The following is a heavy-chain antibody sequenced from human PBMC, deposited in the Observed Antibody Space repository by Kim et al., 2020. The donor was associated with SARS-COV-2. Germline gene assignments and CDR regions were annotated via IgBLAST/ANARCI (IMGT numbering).Heavy chain of an antibody. D-gene: IGHD3-10*01. CDR2: IKGGGGNT. CDR3: AKSHASYFNDALDV. J-gene: IGHJ3*01. Sequence: GGSLRLSCSASGFTFSNYLLNWVRQAPGKGLEWVSAIKGGGGNTFYADSVKGRFTISRDNPKNTLYLQMNSLRAEDTAIYYCAKSHASYFNDALDVWGRGTMVTVSS. CDR1: GFTFSNYL. V-gene: IGHV3-23*01.